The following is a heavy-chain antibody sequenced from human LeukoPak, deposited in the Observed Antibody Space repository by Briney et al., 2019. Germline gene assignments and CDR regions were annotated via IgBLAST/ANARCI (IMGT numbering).Heavy chain of an antibody. Sequence: GGPLRLSCAASGFTFSSNGMSWVRQAPGKGLEWVSAISGSGGSTYYADSVKSRFTNSRDNYKNTLYLQMNSLRAEDTAVYYCAKDKLLNDFDYWGQGTLVTVSS. J-gene: IGHJ4*02. V-gene: IGHV3-23*01. CDR3: AKDKLLNDFDY. CDR1: GFTFSSNG. CDR2: ISGSGGST.